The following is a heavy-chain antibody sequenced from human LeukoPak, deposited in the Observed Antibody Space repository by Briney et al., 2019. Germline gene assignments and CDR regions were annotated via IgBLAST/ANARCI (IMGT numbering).Heavy chain of an antibody. CDR1: GYTFTSYA. CDR2: INAGNGNT. D-gene: IGHD5-12*01. CDR3: ARGISRGGYSGHDAFDI. Sequence: ASVKVSCKASGYTFTSYAMHRVRQAPGQRLEWMGWINAGNGNTKYSQKFQGRVTITRDTSASTAYMELSSLRSEDTAVYYCARGISRGGYSGHDAFDIWGQGTMVTVSS. V-gene: IGHV1-3*01. J-gene: IGHJ3*02.